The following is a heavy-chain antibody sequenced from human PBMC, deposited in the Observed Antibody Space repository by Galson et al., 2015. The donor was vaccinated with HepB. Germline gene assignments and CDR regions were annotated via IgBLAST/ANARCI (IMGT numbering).Heavy chain of an antibody. CDR2: ISYDGSNK. D-gene: IGHD3-10*01. Sequence: SLRLSCAASGFTFSSYGMHWVRQAPGKGLEWVAVISYDGSNKYYADSVKGRFTISRDNSKNTLYLQMNSLRAEDTAVYYCASTYGSGSYNYWGQGTLVTVSS. V-gene: IGHV3-30*19. J-gene: IGHJ4*02. CDR3: ASTYGSGSYNY. CDR1: GFTFSSYG.